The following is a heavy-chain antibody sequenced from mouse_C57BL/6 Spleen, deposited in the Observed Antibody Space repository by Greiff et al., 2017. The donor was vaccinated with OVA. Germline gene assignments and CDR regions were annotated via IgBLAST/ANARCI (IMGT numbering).Heavy chain of an antibody. CDR2: IYPGDGDT. V-gene: IGHV1-82*01. CDR3: ARGGLSRRWYFDV. Sequence: QVQLQQSGPELVKPGASVKISCKASGYAFSSSWMNWVKQRPGKGLEWIGRIYPGDGDTNYNGKFKGKATLTADKSSSTAYMQLSSLTSEDSAVYFCARGGLSRRWYFDVWGTGTTVTVSS. CDR1: GYAFSSSW. D-gene: IGHD1-1*01. J-gene: IGHJ1*03.